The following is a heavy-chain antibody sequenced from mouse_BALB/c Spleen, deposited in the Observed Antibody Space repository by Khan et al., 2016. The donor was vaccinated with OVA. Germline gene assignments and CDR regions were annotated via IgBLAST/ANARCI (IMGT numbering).Heavy chain of an antibody. CDR1: GYSITSGYG. CDR2: ISYSGST. J-gene: IGHJ2*01. CDR3: ARTASIKD. Sequence: EVKLLESGPGLVKPSQSLSLTCTVTGYSITSGYGWNWIRQFPGNKLEWMGYISYSGSTNYNPSLKSRISITRDTSKNQFFLQLNSVTTEDTATYYCARTASIKDWGQGTTLTVST. D-gene: IGHD1-2*01. V-gene: IGHV3-2*02.